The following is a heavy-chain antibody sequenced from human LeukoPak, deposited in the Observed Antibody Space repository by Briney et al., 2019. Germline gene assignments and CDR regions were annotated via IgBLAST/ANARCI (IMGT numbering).Heavy chain of an antibody. J-gene: IGHJ4*02. CDR1: GFTFSGSA. Sequence: GGSLRLSCAASGFTFSGSAMPWVRQASGKGLEWVGRIRSKANSYATAYAASVKGRFTISRDDSKNTAYLQMNSLKTEDTAVYYCTRPGPTGANYWGQGTLVTVSS. CDR3: TRPGPTGANY. D-gene: IGHD1-26*01. CDR2: IRSKANSYAT. V-gene: IGHV3-73*01.